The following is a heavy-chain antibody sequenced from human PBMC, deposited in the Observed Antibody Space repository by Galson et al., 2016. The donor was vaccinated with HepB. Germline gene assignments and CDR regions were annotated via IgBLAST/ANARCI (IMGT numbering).Heavy chain of an antibody. J-gene: IGHJ4*02. D-gene: IGHD3-10*01. CDR1: GFIFSPYT. CDR2: ISSNGDYI. V-gene: IGHV3-21*01. CDR3: ARDEGAFGSGTWYHDY. Sequence: SLRLSCAASGFIFSPYTMNWVRQAPGKGLEWVSSISSNGDYIYYADSVKGRFTISRDNAKNSVFLRMNSQRAEDTAVYYCARDEGAFGSGTWYHDYWGQGTLVTVSS.